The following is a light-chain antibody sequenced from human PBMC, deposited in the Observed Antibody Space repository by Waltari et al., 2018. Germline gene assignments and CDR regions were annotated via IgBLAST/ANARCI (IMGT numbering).Light chain of an antibody. J-gene: IGKJ4*01. CDR2: DTS. V-gene: IGKV3-11*01. Sequence: IVFTQPPATLSLSPGELATPSCRARQSVSSYLAWYQQNPGQGPRLLINDTSNRATGIPARFSGSGSGTDFTLTISSLEPEDFAVYYCQQRSIWPPAFTFGGGTKVEI. CDR1: QSVSSY. CDR3: QQRSIWPPAFT.